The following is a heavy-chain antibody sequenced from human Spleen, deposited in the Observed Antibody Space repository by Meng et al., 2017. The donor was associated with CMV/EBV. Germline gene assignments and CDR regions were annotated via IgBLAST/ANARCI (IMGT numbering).Heavy chain of an antibody. J-gene: IGHJ4*02. D-gene: IGHD2-2*01. CDR3: ARYVVVVPAARGYFDY. V-gene: IGHV4-39*07. Sequence: SETLSLTCTVSGGSISSSDYYWGWIRQSPGKGLEWIGTIYYTETTYYSPSLQSRVTISIDTSKNQFSLKLSSVTAADTAVYYCARYVVVVPAARGYFDYWGQGTLVTVSS. CDR1: GGSISSSDYY. CDR2: IYYTETT.